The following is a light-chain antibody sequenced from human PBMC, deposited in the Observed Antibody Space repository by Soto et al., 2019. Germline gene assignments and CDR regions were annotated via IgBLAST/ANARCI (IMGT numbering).Light chain of an antibody. CDR1: QSVRSF. J-gene: IGKJ4*01. CDR2: EAS. CDR3: QQRSNWPLT. Sequence: DIVLTQSPATVSLSPGERATLSCRASQSVRSFLVWYQQKPGQAPRLLIDEASNRATGIPARFSGSGSETDFTLTISSLEPEDSAVYYCQQRSNWPLTFGGGTKVEIK. V-gene: IGKV3-11*01.